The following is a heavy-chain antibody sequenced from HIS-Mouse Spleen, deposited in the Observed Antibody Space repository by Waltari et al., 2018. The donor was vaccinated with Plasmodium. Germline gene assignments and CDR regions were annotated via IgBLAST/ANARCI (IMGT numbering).Heavy chain of an antibody. CDR2: INHSGST. CDR3: ARGLRGHYWYFDL. J-gene: IGHJ2*01. V-gene: IGHV4-34*01. D-gene: IGHD3-10*01. CDR1: GGSFSGYY. Sequence: QVQLQQWGAGLLKPSETLSLTCAVYGGSFSGYYWSWIRQPPGKGLEWSGEINHSGSTNDNPSLKSRVTISVDTSKNQFSLKLSSVTAADTAVYYCARGLRGHYWYFDLWGRGTLVTVSS.